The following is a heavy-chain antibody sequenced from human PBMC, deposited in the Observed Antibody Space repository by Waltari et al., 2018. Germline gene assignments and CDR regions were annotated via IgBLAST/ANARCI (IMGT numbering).Heavy chain of an antibody. CDR3: ARGRPQYYDFWSGYLGFDY. Sequence: QVQLQQWGAGLLKPSETLSLTCAVYGGSFSGYYWSWIRQPPGKGLEWIGEINHSGSTNSTPSLKIRVTISVDTSKNQFSLKLSSVTAADTAVYYCARGRPQYYDFWSGYLGFDYWGQGTLVTVSS. CDR2: INHSGST. CDR1: GGSFSGYY. D-gene: IGHD3-3*01. V-gene: IGHV4-34*01. J-gene: IGHJ4*02.